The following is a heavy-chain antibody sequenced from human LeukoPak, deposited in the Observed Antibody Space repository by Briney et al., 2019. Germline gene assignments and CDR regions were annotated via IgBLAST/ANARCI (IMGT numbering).Heavy chain of an antibody. CDR2: INPNSGGT. D-gene: IGHD6-13*01. Sequence: GASVKVSCKASGYTFTGYYMHWVRQAPGQGLEWMGWINPNSGGTNYAQKCQGRVTMTRDTSISTAYMELSRLRSDDTAVYYCARERIAGDAFDIWGQGTMVTVSS. V-gene: IGHV1-2*02. CDR3: ARERIAGDAFDI. CDR1: GYTFTGYY. J-gene: IGHJ3*02.